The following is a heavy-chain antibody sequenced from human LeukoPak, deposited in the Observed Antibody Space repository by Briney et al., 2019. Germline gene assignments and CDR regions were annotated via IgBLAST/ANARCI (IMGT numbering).Heavy chain of an antibody. D-gene: IGHD6-19*01. J-gene: IGHJ6*02. CDR1: GGTFSSYA. V-gene: IGHV1-69*13. Sequence: SVKVSCKASGGTFSSYAISWVRQAPGQGLGWMGGIIPIFGTANYAQKFQGRVTITADESTSTAYMELSSLRSEDTAVYYCARDQGSGWYSYYYGMDVWGQGTTVTVSS. CDR2: IIPIFGTA. CDR3: ARDQGSGWYSYYYGMDV.